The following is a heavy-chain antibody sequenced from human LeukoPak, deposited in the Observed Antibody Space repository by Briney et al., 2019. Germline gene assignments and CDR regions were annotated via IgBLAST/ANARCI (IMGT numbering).Heavy chain of an antibody. CDR1: GGSISSSSYY. J-gene: IGHJ4*02. V-gene: IGHV4-39*07. Sequence: PSETLSLTCTVSGGSISSSSYYWGWIRQPPGKGLEWIGSIYYSGSTYYNSSLNSRVTISVDTSKNQFSLKLSSVTAADTAVSYCARLISGSYRLDYWGQGTLVTVSS. CDR3: ARLISGSYRLDY. CDR2: IYYSGST. D-gene: IGHD1-26*01.